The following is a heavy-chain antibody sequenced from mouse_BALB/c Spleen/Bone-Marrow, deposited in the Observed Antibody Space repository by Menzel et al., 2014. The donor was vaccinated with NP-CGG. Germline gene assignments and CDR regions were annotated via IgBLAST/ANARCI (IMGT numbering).Heavy chain of an antibody. D-gene: IGHD1-3*01. CDR1: GYTFTNYW. CDR3: ARSPGEVNY. Sequence: QVQLQQPGAEVVKPGASVKVSCKASGYTFTNYWMQWVKLRPGQGLEWIGDIYPGSGSTNYNEKFKSKATLTVDTSSSTAYMQLSSLASEDSALYYCARSPGEVNYWGQGTLVTVSA. V-gene: IGHV1-55*01. J-gene: IGHJ3*01. CDR2: IYPGSGST.